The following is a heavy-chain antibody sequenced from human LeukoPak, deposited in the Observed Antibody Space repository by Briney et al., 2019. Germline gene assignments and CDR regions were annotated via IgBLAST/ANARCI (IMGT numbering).Heavy chain of an antibody. Sequence: SVKVSCKASGGTFSSYTISWVRQAPGQGLEWIGRIIPILGIANYAQKFQGRVTITADKSTSTAYMELSSLRSEDTAVYYCVRDAITGRLTGDYWGQGTLVTVSS. CDR1: GGTFSSYT. D-gene: IGHD6-6*01. CDR2: IIPILGIA. J-gene: IGHJ4*02. V-gene: IGHV1-69*04. CDR3: VRDAITGRLTGDY.